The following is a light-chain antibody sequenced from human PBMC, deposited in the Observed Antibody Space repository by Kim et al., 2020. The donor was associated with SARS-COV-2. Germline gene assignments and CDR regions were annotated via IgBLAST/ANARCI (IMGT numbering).Light chain of an antibody. Sequence: SYELTQPLSVSVALGQTARITCGGNNIGSKNVHWYQQKPGQAPVLVIYRDSNRPSGIPERFSGSNSGNTATLTISRAQAGGEADYYCQVWDSSTRVFGGG. CDR2: RDS. V-gene: IGLV3-9*01. CDR1: NIGSKN. J-gene: IGLJ3*02. CDR3: QVWDSSTRV.